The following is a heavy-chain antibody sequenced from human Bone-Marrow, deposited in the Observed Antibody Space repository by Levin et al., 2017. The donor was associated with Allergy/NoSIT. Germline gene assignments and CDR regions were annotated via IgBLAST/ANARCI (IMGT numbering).Heavy chain of an antibody. CDR3: ARFVVVPATYYYLEV. Sequence: ASVKVSCKASGYTFISFGVAWVRQAPGQGLEWMGWISAHNGNTNYARKFQGRVTMTTDKPTSTTYMELRSLRSDDTAVYYCARFVVVPATYYYLEVRGKGTTVTVSS. J-gene: IGHJ6*03. D-gene: IGHD2-2*01. CDR1: GYTFISFG. CDR2: ISAHNGNT. V-gene: IGHV1-18*01.